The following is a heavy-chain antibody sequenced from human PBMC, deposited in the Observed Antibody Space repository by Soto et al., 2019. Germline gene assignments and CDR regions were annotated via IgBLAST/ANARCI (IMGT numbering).Heavy chain of an antibody. V-gene: IGHV1-3*01. CDR3: ARNLMDYDILTGYNMAYYFDY. CDR1: KYTFTNYA. J-gene: IGHJ4*02. D-gene: IGHD3-9*01. Sequence: ASVKVSCKASKYTFTNYAIHWVRQAPGQRLEWMGWINAGNGYTKYSQKFQGRVTITRDTSASTAYMELSSLRSEDTAVYFCARNLMDYDILTGYNMAYYFDYWGQGTLVTVSS. CDR2: INAGNGYT.